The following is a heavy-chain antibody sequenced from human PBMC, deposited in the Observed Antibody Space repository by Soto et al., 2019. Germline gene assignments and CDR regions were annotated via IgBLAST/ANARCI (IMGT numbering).Heavy chain of an antibody. CDR1: GGTFSSYT. J-gene: IGHJ3*02. Sequence: SVKVSCKASGGTFSSYTISWVRQAPGQGLEWLGRIIPILGIANYAQKFQGRVTITADKSTSTAYMELSSLRSEDTAVYYCASNWNYDAFDIWGQGTMVTVSS. CDR2: IIPILGIA. V-gene: IGHV1-69*02. D-gene: IGHD1-7*01. CDR3: ASNWNYDAFDI.